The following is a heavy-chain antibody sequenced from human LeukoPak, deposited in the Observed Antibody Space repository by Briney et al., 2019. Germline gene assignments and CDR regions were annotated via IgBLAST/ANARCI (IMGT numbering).Heavy chain of an antibody. V-gene: IGHV4-4*08. J-gene: IGHJ3*02. CDR1: GGSISSYY. Sequence: KTSETLSLTCTVSGGSISSYYWSWIRQPPGKGLEWIGYIYYSGSTYYNPSLKSRLTISVDTSKNQFSLKLSSVTAADTAVYYCAREGTTSRAFDIWGQGTMVTVSS. CDR2: IYYSGST. D-gene: IGHD2/OR15-2a*01. CDR3: AREGTTSRAFDI.